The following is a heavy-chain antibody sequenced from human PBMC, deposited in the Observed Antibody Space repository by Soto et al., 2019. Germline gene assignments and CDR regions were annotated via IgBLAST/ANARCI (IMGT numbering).Heavy chain of an antibody. V-gene: IGHV3-30*18. D-gene: IGHD3-3*01. CDR2: ISYDGSNK. CDR3: AKDPRRFSHPSHYFDY. CDR1: GFTFSSYG. Sequence: PGGSLRLSCAASGFTFSSYGMHWVRQAPGKGLEWVAVISYDGSNKYYADSVKGRFTISRDNSKNTLYLQMNSLRAEDTAVYYCAKDPRRFSHPSHYFDYWGQGTLVTVSS. J-gene: IGHJ4*02.